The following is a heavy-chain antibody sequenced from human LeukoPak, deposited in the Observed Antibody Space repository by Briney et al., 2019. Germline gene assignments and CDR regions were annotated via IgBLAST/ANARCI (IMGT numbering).Heavy chain of an antibody. Sequence: PSETLSLTCTVSGGSFSSSGYHWGWIRQPPGKGLEWIARIYCSGSTYYNPSLKSRFTISVDTSKNQLSLKLSSLTAADTAVYYCARHEYSGSYYGLSWFDPWGQGTLVTVSS. D-gene: IGHD1-26*01. J-gene: IGHJ5*02. CDR1: GGSFSSSGYH. CDR3: ARHEYSGSYYGLSWFDP. V-gene: IGHV4-39*01. CDR2: IYCSGST.